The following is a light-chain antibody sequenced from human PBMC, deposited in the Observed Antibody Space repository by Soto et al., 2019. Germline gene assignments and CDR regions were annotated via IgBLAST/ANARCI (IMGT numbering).Light chain of an antibody. CDR3: QQRSNWPVT. CDR1: QSVSSY. Sequence: EIVLTQSPATLSLSPGEGATLSCRASQSVSSYLAWYQHKPGQAPRLLIYDASKRATGIPARFSGSGSGTDFTLTISSLEPEDFAVYYCQQRSNWPVTFGQGTKVAIK. CDR2: DAS. V-gene: IGKV3-11*01. J-gene: IGKJ1*01.